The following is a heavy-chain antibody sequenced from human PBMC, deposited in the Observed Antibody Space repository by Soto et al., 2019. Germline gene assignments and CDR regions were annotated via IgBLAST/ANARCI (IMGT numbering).Heavy chain of an antibody. V-gene: IGHV3-30*04. Sequence: QVQLVESGGGVVQPGGSLRLSCAASGFTFSNFVMHWVRQAPGKGLEWVAATSYDGKNKDYADSVKGRFTISRDNSKNTLYLQMNSLRHEDTAVYYCARERAIAATGIFYYWCQGTLVTVSS. J-gene: IGHJ4*02. CDR3: ARERAIAATGIFYY. CDR1: GFTFSNFV. CDR2: TSYDGKNK. D-gene: IGHD6-13*01.